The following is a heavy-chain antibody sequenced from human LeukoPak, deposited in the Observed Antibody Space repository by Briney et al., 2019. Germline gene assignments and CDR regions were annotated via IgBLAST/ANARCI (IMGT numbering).Heavy chain of an antibody. Sequence: PGGSLRLSCAASGFTFSSYGMHWVRQAPGKGLEWVAVIWYDGSNKYYADSVKGRFTISRDNSKNTLYLQMNSLRAEDTAVYYCARSYGDYFGRPIDYWGQGTLVTVSS. V-gene: IGHV3-33*01. CDR1: GFTFSSYG. J-gene: IGHJ4*02. CDR3: ARSYGDYFGRPIDY. CDR2: IWYDGSNK. D-gene: IGHD4-17*01.